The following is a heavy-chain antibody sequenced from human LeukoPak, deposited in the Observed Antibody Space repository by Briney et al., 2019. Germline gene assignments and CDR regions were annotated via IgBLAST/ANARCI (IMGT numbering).Heavy chain of an antibody. D-gene: IGHD1-26*01. V-gene: IGHV3-48*03. CDR3: ARDGGTWSYLN. CDR2: ISDRSRSI. CDR1: GFSFSTHE. Sequence: GGSLRLSCAASGFSFSTHEMNWVRQAPGKGLEWVAYISDRSRSIFYAASVKGRFAISRDDAKDLLYLQMNNLRVEDTAVYYCARDGGTWSYLNWGQGTLVTVSS. J-gene: IGHJ4*02.